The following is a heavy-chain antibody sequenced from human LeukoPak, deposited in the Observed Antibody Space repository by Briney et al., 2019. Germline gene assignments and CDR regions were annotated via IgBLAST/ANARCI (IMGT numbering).Heavy chain of an antibody. CDR3: ARNLYSSGWSALDY. D-gene: IGHD6-19*01. Sequence: SGPALVKPTHTLTLTCTFSGFSLSTSGMCVRWIREPPGKALEWVARIDGDDENHYRTSLKTRLTIAKDTTKNQVVLTMTNMDPVDTASYYCARNLYSSGWSALDYWGQGTLVTVSS. CDR1: GFSLSTSGMC. J-gene: IGHJ4*02. CDR2: IDGDDEN. V-gene: IGHV2-70*11.